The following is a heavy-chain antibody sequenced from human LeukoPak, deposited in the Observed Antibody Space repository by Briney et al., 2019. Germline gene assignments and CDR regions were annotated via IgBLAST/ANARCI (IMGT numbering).Heavy chain of an antibody. Sequence: ASVKVSCKASGYTFTSYYMHWVRQAPGQGLEWMGIINPSGGSTSYAQKFQGRVTMTRDTSTSTVYMELSSLRSEDTAVYYCATAGIVVVPAAIPSYYMDVWGKGTTVTVSS. V-gene: IGHV1-46*01. CDR2: INPSGGST. J-gene: IGHJ6*03. CDR3: ATAGIVVVPAAIPSYYMDV. CDR1: GYTFTSYY. D-gene: IGHD2-2*01.